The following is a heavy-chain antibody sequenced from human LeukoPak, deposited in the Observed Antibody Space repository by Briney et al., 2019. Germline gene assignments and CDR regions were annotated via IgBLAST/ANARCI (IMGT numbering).Heavy chain of an antibody. CDR2: ISAYNGNT. CDR1: GYTFTSYG. D-gene: IGHD3-22*01. V-gene: IGHV1-18*01. CDR3: ARVPDYYDSSGYYHDAFDI. Sequence: ASVKVSCKASGYTFTSYGISWVRQAPGQGLEWMGWISAYNGNTNYAQKLQGRVTMTTDTSTSTAYMELRCLRSDDTAVYYCARVPDYYDSSGYYHDAFDIWAQGTMVTVSS. J-gene: IGHJ3*02.